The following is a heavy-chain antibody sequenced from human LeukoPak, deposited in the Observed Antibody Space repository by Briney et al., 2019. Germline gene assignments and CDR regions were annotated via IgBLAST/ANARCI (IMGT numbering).Heavy chain of an antibody. CDR3: ARDQPNYDILTGYYPSDY. CDR1: GFTFSTYS. J-gene: IGHJ4*02. CDR2: ISSSSSYI. V-gene: IGHV3-21*01. D-gene: IGHD3-9*01. Sequence: KPGGSLRLSCAASGFTFSTYSMNWVRQAPGKGLEWVSSISSSSSYIYYADSVKGRFTISRDNAKNSLYLQMNSLRAEDTAVYYCARDQPNYDILTGYYPSDYWGQGTVVTVSS.